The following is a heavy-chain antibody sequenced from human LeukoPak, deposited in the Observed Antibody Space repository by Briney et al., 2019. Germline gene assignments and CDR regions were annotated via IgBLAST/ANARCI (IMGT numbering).Heavy chain of an antibody. CDR3: ARHAPVEPPARAFDD. CDR2: ISSSGST. V-gene: IGHV4-61*02. Sequence: SQTLSLTCTVSGGSISSNSYYWSWIRQPAGKGLEWIGRISSSGSTNYNPSLKSRVTISVDTSKNQFSLKLNSATAADTAVYYCARHAPVEPPARAFDDWGHGNLVAVSS. J-gene: IGHJ4*01. D-gene: IGHD2-2*01. CDR1: GGSISSNSYY.